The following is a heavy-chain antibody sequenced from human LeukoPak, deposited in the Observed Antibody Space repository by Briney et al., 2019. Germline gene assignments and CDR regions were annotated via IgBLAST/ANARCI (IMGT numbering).Heavy chain of an antibody. CDR1: GGSISSTSYY. V-gene: IGHV4-39*07. CDR3: ARLIPDGMDV. Sequence: SETLSLTCSVSGGSISSTSYYWGWIRQPPGKGLEWIGEIHHDGGTNYNPSLKGRITISVDTSKNQFSLKLSSVTAADTAVYYCARLIPDGMDVWGQGTTVTVSS. CDR2: IHHDGGT. J-gene: IGHJ6*02.